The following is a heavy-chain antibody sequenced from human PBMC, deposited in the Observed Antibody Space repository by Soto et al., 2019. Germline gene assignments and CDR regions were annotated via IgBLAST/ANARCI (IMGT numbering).Heavy chain of an antibody. D-gene: IGHD3-10*01. CDR2: IYHSGST. V-gene: IGHV4-4*02. CDR1: GGSISSSNW. CDR3: ARVRSYYGSGSQWGYYGMEV. J-gene: IGHJ6*02. Sequence: SETLSLTCAVSGGSISSSNWGSWVRQPPGKGLEWIGEIYHSGSTNYNPSLKSRVTISVDKSKNQFSLKLSSVTAADTAVYYCARVRSYYGSGSQWGYYGMEVWGQGTTVTVSS.